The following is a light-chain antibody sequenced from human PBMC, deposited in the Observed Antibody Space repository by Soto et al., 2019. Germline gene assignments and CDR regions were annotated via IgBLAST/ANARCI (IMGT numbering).Light chain of an antibody. CDR3: QQRSNWPLT. J-gene: IGKJ4*01. CDR1: QSVSSY. Sequence: EVVLTQSPATLSLSPGESATLSCRASQSVSSYLAWYQQKLGQAHRLLIYDASNRATGIPARFSGSGSGTDFTLTISSLEPEDFAVYFCQQRSNWPLTFGGGTKVEIK. CDR2: DAS. V-gene: IGKV3-11*01.